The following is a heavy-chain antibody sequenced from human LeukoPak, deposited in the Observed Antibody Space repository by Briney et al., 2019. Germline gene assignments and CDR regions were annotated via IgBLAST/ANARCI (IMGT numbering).Heavy chain of an antibody. CDR1: GFNFNVYS. CDR3: ARSTEWFADY. J-gene: IGHJ4*02. D-gene: IGHD3-3*01. Sequence: PGGSLRLSCAASGFNFNVYSMNWVRQAPGKGLEWISYMTSDSNTIYYADSVRGRFTISRDNAKKSVYLELSNLRADDTAMYYCARSTEWFADYWGQGTVVTVSS. V-gene: IGHV3-48*01. CDR2: MTSDSNTI.